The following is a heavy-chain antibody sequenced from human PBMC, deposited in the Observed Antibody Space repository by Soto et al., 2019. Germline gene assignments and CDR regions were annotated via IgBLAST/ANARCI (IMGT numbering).Heavy chain of an antibody. Sequence: EVQLVQSGAEVKKPGESLRISCKGSGYSFTSYWISWVRQMPGKGLEWMGRIDPSDSYTNYSPSFQGHVTISADKSISTAYLQWSSLKASDTAMYYCARLDSSGWYGYYYYYGMDVWGQGTTVTVSS. CDR2: IDPSDSYT. D-gene: IGHD6-19*01. CDR1: GYSFTSYW. CDR3: ARLDSSGWYGYYYYYGMDV. J-gene: IGHJ6*02. V-gene: IGHV5-10-1*03.